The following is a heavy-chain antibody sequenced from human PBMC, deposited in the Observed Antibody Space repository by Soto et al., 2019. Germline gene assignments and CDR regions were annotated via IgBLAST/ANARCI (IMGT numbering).Heavy chain of an antibody. CDR2: ISGSGGST. J-gene: IGHJ4*02. Sequence: QPGGSLRLSCAASGFTFSSYAMSWVRQAPGKGLEWVSAISGSGGSTYYADSVKGRFTISRDNSKNTLYLQMNSLRAEDTAVYYCAKYAGPLTLIAMVRGVMSRAYFDYWGQGTLVTVSS. D-gene: IGHD3-10*01. CDR3: AKYAGPLTLIAMVRGVMSRAYFDY. V-gene: IGHV3-23*01. CDR1: GFTFSSYA.